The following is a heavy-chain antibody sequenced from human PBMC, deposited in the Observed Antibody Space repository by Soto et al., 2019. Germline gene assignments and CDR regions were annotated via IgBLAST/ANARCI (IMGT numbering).Heavy chain of an antibody. Sequence: SLRFSCEGSGFIFSGYWMHWVRQAPGKGLVWVSRIEGDGSSTTYADSVKGRFTISRDNARNTLYLQMNSLTVEDTAVYYCTRDFRNKGFDLWGRGTLVTVSS. J-gene: IGHJ5*02. CDR3: TRDFRNKGFDL. V-gene: IGHV3-74*01. CDR1: GFIFSGYW. CDR2: IEGDGSST.